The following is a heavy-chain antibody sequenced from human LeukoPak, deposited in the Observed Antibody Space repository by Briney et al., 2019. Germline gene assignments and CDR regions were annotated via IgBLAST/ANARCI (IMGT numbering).Heavy chain of an antibody. V-gene: IGHV3-30*02. D-gene: IGHD3-22*01. J-gene: IGHJ4*02. CDR3: AKGGDSSGYEADY. CDR2: IRYDGSNK. Sequence: GGSLRLSCAASGFTFSSYGMHWVRQAPGKGLEWVAFIRYDGSNKYYADSVKGRFTISRDNSENTLSLQMNSLRAEDTAVYYCAKGGDSSGYEADYWGQGTLVTVSS. CDR1: GFTFSSYG.